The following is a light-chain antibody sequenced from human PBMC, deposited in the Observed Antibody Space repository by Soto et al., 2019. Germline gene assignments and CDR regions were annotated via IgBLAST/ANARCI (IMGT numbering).Light chain of an antibody. J-gene: IGKJ1*01. CDR3: QQYGSSPRT. V-gene: IGKV3-20*01. Sequence: DIVMTQSPATLSVAPGERVTFSCRASQGVSRKLAWYQHKPGQAPRLLSSGASTGATGIPDRVSGSGSGTDFTLTISRLEPEDFAVYYCQQYGSSPRTFGQGTKVDIK. CDR2: GAS. CDR1: QGVSRK.